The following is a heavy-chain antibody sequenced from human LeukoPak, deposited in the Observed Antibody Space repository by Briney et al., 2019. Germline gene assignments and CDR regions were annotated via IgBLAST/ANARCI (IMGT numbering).Heavy chain of an antibody. CDR3: AKDSVFYDSSPGD. J-gene: IGHJ4*02. CDR2: IWYDGSNK. D-gene: IGHD3-22*01. CDR1: GFTFSSYG. Sequence: PGRSLRLSCAASGFTFSSYGMHWVRQAPGKGLECVADIWYDGSNKYYADSVKGRFTISRDNSKNTLYLQMNSLRAEDTAVYYCAKDSVFYDSSPGDWGQGTLVTVSS. V-gene: IGHV3-33*06.